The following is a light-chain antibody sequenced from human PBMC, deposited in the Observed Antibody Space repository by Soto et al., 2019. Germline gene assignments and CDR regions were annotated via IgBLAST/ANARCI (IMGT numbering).Light chain of an antibody. V-gene: IGKV1-5*03. J-gene: IGKJ4*01. Sequence: DIQMTQSPSTLSASVGDRVTITCRASQSISSWLAWYQQKPGKAPNLLIYKASSLESGVPSRFSGSGSGTEFTLTVSSLQPDDFATYYCQQYDSDHLTFCGGTKVDIK. CDR1: QSISSW. CDR3: QQYDSDHLT. CDR2: KAS.